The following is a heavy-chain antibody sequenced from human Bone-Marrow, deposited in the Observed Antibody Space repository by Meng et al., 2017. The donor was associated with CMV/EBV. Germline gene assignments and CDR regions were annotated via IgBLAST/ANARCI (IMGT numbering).Heavy chain of an antibody. CDR1: GFTFSSFW. CDR2: IKQDESEI. D-gene: IGHD2-2*01. Sequence: GESLKISCAASGFTFSSFWMAWVRQAPGKGLEWVGNIKQDESEIQYVGSVKGRFTITRDNAKNSLFLQMNSLRAEDTAVYYCARGGYCSSTSCPYYYYYYGMDVWGQGTTVTVPS. V-gene: IGHV3-7*01. J-gene: IGHJ6*02. CDR3: ARGGYCSSTSCPYYYYYYGMDV.